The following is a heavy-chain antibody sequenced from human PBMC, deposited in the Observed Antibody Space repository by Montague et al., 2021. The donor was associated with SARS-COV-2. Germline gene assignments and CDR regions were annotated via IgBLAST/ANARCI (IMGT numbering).Heavy chain of an antibody. J-gene: IGHJ2*01. Sequence: SLRLSCAASGFAFNNFAMTWVRQPPGKGLEWVSSIFGSGASTYYADSVQGRFTISRDNSRNTLYLQMHSLRAEDTAKYYCAKQPGAETIVYCYFDLWGQGTLVSVSS. CDR2: IFGSGAST. V-gene: IGHV3-23*01. D-gene: IGHD2/OR15-2a*01. CDR3: AKQPGAETIVYCYFDL. CDR1: GFAFNNFA.